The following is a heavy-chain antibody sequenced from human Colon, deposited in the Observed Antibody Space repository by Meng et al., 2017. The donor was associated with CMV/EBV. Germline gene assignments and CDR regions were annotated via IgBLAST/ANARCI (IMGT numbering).Heavy chain of an antibody. D-gene: IGHD5-24*01. Sequence: FTTDAYSWVRQAPGQGLEWMGGILPIFRSPTYAHKFQGRLTIVTDESTSTVYMELSSLRSDDSAVYYCATVLRSRNGFKKFNWFDSWGQGTLVTVSS. CDR1: FTTDA. CDR3: ATVLRSRNGFKKFNWFDS. J-gene: IGHJ5*01. V-gene: IGHV1-69*05. CDR2: ILPIFRSP.